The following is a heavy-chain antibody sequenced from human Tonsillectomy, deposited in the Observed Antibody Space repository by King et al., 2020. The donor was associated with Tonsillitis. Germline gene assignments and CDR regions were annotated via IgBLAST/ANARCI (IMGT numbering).Heavy chain of an antibody. Sequence: QLQESGPGLVKPSATLSLTCTVSGGSISSYYWSWIRQPPGKGLEWIGYIYYSGSTNYNPSLKSRVTISVDTSKNQFSLKLSSVTAADTAVYYCARALAVAGFDPWGQGTLVTVSS. D-gene: IGHD6-19*01. J-gene: IGHJ5*02. CDR3: ARALAVAGFDP. CDR1: GGSISSYY. V-gene: IGHV4-59*01. CDR2: IYYSGST.